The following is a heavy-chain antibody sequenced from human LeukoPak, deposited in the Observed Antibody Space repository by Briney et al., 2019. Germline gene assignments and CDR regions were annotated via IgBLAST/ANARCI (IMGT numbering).Heavy chain of an antibody. Sequence: GGSLRLSCAASGFTFSSYSMNWVRQAPGKGLEWVSFISSSRSYIYYADSVRGRFTISRDNAKNSLYLQMNSLRAEDTAVYYCARFIAAPYYFDYWGRGTLVTVSS. CDR2: ISSSRSYI. D-gene: IGHD6-13*01. J-gene: IGHJ4*02. CDR3: ARFIAAPYYFDY. CDR1: GFTFSSYS. V-gene: IGHV3-21*01.